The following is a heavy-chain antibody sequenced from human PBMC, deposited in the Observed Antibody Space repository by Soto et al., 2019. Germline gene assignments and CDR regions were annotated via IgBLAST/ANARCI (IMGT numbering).Heavy chain of an antibody. CDR2: IWYDGSTK. CDR3: ARYSSSTPGRYGYYYYGMDV. D-gene: IGHD6-6*01. CDR1: GFTFSSYG. V-gene: IGHV3-33*01. Sequence: GGSLRLSCAASGFTFSSYGMHWVRQAPGKGLEWVALIWYDGSTKYYADSVKGRFTISRDNSKNTLYLQMNSLRAEDTAVYYCARYSSSTPGRYGYYYYGMDVWGQGTTVTVSS. J-gene: IGHJ6*02.